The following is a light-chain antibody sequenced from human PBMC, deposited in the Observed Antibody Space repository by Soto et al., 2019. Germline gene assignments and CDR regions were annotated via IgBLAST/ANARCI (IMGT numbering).Light chain of an antibody. V-gene: IGKV1-33*01. CDR1: QDISNY. CDR2: DAS. CDR3: QQYDNLPPYT. J-gene: IGKJ2*01. Sequence: DIQMTQSPSSLSASVGDRVTITCQASQDISNYLNWYQQKPGKPPKLLIYDASNLEIGVPSRFSGSGSGTDFTLTISSLQPEDIATYYCQQYDNLPPYTFGQGTKLEIK.